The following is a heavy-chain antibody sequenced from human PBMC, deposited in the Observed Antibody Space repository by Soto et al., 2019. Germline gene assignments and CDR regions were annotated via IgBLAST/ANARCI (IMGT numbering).Heavy chain of an antibody. D-gene: IGHD4-17*01. CDR3: ARGLSVTLFDN. V-gene: IGHV4-31*03. CDR2: IYYSGST. J-gene: IGHJ4*02. CDR1: GGSISTGGYY. Sequence: QVQLQESGPGLVKPSQTLSLTCTVSGGSISTGGYYWTWIRQHPGKGLEWIGYIYYSGSTYYNPSLKSRVTIAVDTSKNQFSLKLSAVTAADTAVYYCARGLSVTLFDNWGQGTLVTVSS.